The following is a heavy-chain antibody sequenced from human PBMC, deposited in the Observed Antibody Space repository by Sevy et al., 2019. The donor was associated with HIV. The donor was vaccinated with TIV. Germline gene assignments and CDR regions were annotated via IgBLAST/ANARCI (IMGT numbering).Heavy chain of an antibody. CDR2: ISFVESKK. CDR3: ARYSSSDDDAFDI. CDR1: GFTFSSYA. V-gene: IGHV3-30*04. J-gene: IGHJ3*02. Sequence: GGSLRLSCAASGFTFSSYAMHWVRQAPGKGRKWGAFISFVESKKDYADPVKGRFTISRENSKNTLYLQMNSLRAEDTAVYYCARYSSSDDDAFDIWGQGTMVTVSS. D-gene: IGHD6-6*01.